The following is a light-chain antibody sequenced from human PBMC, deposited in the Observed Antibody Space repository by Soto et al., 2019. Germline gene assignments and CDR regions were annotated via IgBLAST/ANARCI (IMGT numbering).Light chain of an antibody. V-gene: IGKV3-20*01. CDR1: QSVSSNY. Sequence: EIVLTQSPGTLSLSPGERVTLSCRASQSVSSNYLAWYQQKPGQAPRLLIYGASTRATGISDRFSGSGSGTDFTLTISRLEPEDFAVYYCQQFGSSQFTFGPGTKVDIK. J-gene: IGKJ3*01. CDR2: GAS. CDR3: QQFGSSQFT.